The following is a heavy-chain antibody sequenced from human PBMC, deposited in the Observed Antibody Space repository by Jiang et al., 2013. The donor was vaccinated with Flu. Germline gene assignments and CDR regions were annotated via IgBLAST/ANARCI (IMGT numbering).Heavy chain of an antibody. CDR1: GITVSRNY. J-gene: IGHJ4*02. V-gene: IGHV3-53*01. CDR2: IDSGSTT. CDR3: AKVRDSAGGY. Sequence: AVSGITVSRNYMSWVRQAPGKGLEWVSTIDSGSTTYYADSVKGRFTISRDNSKNTLYLQMNSLRAEDTAVYYCAKVRDSAGGYWGQGTLVTVSS. D-gene: IGHD3-16*01.